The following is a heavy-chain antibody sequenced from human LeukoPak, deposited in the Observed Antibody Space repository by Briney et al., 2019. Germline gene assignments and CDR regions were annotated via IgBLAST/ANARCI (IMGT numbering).Heavy chain of an antibody. CDR3: ARGRVSSSTWYSTYYYYFYMDV. V-gene: IGHV4-34*01. CDR1: GDSISTYY. J-gene: IGHJ6*03. CDR2: INHSGST. D-gene: IGHD6-13*01. Sequence: SETLSLTCTVSGDSISTYYWSWIRQPPGRGLEWIGEINHSGSTNYNPSLKSRVTISVDTSKNQFSLKLSSVTAADTAVYFCARGRVSSSTWYSTYYYYFYMDVWGKGTTVTVSS.